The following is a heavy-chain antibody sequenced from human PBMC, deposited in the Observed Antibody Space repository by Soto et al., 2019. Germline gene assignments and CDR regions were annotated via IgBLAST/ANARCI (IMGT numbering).Heavy chain of an antibody. Sequence: EVQVVESGGGLVQPGGSLILSCAASGFHFSNYEMNWVRQAPGKGLEWLSYIDSSGNHINYADSVKGRFTISRDNAENSPFLQMNSRRAEDTAFHYCASEGPIGNHDALDIWGRGTLVTVSS. CDR1: GFHFSNYE. CDR2: IDSSGNHI. D-gene: IGHD3-10*01. CDR3: ASEGPIGNHDALDI. V-gene: IGHV3-48*03. J-gene: IGHJ3*02.